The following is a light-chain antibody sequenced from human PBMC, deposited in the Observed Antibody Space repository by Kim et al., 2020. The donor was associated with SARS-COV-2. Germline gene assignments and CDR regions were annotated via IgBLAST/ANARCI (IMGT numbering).Light chain of an antibody. CDR3: GADHGSGSNFVWV. J-gene: IGLJ3*02. CDR2: VGTGRIVG. Sequence: CTLSSGYSNYTVDWYQQGPRKGPRFVMRVGTGRIVGSKGDGIPDRFSVLGSGLNRYLTIKNIQEEDESDYHCGADHGSGSNFVWVFGGGTQLTVL. V-gene: IGLV9-49*01. CDR1: SGYSNYT.